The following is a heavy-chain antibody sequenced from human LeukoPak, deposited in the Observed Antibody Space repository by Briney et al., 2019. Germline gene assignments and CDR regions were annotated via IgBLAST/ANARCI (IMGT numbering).Heavy chain of an antibody. D-gene: IGHD1-26*01. Sequence: ASMKVSCKASGYTFTGYYMHWVRQVPGQGLEWMGWINPNSGGTNYAQKFQGRVTMTRDTSISTAYMELSRLRSDDTAVYYCARDYFLSGSYYNYYYYYGMDVWGQGTTVTVSS. CDR3: ARDYFLSGSYYNYYYYYGMDV. J-gene: IGHJ6*02. CDR2: INPNSGGT. V-gene: IGHV1-2*02. CDR1: GYTFTGYY.